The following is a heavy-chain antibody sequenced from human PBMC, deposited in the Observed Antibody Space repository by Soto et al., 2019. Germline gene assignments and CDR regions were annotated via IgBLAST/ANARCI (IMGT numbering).Heavy chain of an antibody. Sequence: QVQLVQSGAEVRRPGSSVNISCKASGGSFTSYAITWVRQAPGQGLEWVGGIIPIFGTTTYAQKFYGRVTITADESASTAYMEVSSLRSEDTAMYYCARELQYSDWGYFYGMDVWGQGTTVTVSS. V-gene: IGHV1-69*01. CDR3: ARELQYSDWGYFYGMDV. J-gene: IGHJ6*02. D-gene: IGHD3-9*01. CDR1: GGSFTSYA. CDR2: IIPIFGTT.